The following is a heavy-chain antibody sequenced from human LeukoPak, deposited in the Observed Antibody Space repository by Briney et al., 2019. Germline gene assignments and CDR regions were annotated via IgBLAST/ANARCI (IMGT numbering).Heavy chain of an antibody. CDR3: ARDINWTDCSSTSCYHDAFDI. D-gene: IGHD2-2*01. V-gene: IGHV4-31*03. CDR2: IYYSGST. J-gene: IGHJ3*02. Sequence: PSETLSLTCTVSGGSISSGGYYWSWIRQHPGKGLEWIGYIYYSGSTYYNPSLRSRVTISVDTSKNQLSLKLSSVTAADTAVYYCARDINWTDCSSTSCYHDAFDIWGRGTMVTVSS. CDR1: GGSISSGGYY.